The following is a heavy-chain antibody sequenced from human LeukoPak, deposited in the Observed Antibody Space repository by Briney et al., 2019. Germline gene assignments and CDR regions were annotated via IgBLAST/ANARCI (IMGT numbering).Heavy chain of an antibody. CDR3: ARCRGVRGQSGPRNWFDP. Sequence: ASVKVSCKASGYTFTSYPISWVRQAPGQGLEWMGWITTYNGNTHYAQKLQGRVTMTTDTSTSTAYMELRSLRSDDTAVYYCARCRGVRGQSGPRNWFDPWGQGTLVTVSS. CDR2: ITTYNGNT. D-gene: IGHD3-10*01. J-gene: IGHJ5*02. V-gene: IGHV1-18*01. CDR1: GYTFTSYP.